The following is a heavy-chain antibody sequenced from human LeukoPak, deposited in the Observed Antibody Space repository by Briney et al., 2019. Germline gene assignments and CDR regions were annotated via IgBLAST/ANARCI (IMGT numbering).Heavy chain of an antibody. CDR3: ARVTVTTTIEHY. D-gene: IGHD4-17*01. J-gene: IGHJ4*02. Sequence: ASVKVSCKASGGTFSSYAISWVRQAPGQGHGWMGGIIPIFGTANYAQKFQGRVTITTDESTSTAYMELSSLRSEDTAVYYCARVTVTTTIEHYWGQGTLVTVSS. V-gene: IGHV1-69*05. CDR1: GGTFSSYA. CDR2: IIPIFGTA.